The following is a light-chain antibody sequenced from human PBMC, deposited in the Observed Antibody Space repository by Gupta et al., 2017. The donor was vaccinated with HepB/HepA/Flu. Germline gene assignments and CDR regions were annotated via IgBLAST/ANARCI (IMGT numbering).Light chain of an antibody. CDR2: DGT. V-gene: IGLV2-11*01. CDR1: SSDVGGYNR. Sequence: SALTQTRSVSGPPGQSVTIPRTGTSSDVGGYNRVSWYQQHPGTAPKVIIHDGTERPSVVPNLFACSNSGNTAFLTISGLQADDDAYYYCCSYAGTLFVFGSGTRVTVL. J-gene: IGLJ1*01. CDR3: CSYAGTLFV.